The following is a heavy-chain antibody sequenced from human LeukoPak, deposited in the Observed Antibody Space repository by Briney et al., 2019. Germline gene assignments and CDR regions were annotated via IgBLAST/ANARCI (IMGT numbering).Heavy chain of an antibody. J-gene: IGHJ4*02. V-gene: IGHV4-34*01. CDR3: ARGRSRSGYYDY. CDR1: GGSFSGYY. D-gene: IGHD3-22*01. Sequence: PSETLSLTCAVYGGSFSGYYWSWIRQPPGEGLEWIGEINHSGSTNYNPSLKSRVTISVDTSKNQFSLKLSSVTAADTAVYYCARGRSRSGYYDYWGQGTLVTVSS. CDR2: INHSGST.